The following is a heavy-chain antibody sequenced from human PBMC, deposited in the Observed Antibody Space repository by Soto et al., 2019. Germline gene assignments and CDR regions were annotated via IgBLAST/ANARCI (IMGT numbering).Heavy chain of an antibody. Sequence: ASVKGSCKAFGYTFSIYSMHWVRQAPGQRLEWMGWINPGNGNTKYSQKFQDRVTITRDTSASTAYMELSSLSSEDTAVYYCSRGTEVRPGVYWGQGTLVTVSS. CDR2: INPGNGNT. CDR3: SRGTEVRPGVY. J-gene: IGHJ4*02. CDR1: GYTFSIYS. V-gene: IGHV1-3*01.